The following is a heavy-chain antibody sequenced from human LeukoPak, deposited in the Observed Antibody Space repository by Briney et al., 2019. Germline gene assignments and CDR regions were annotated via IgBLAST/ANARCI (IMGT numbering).Heavy chain of an antibody. CDR1: GFTFSSYS. J-gene: IGHJ3*02. V-gene: IGHV3-48*02. Sequence: GGSLRLSCGASGFTFSSYSLNWVRQAPGKGLEWLSYISISSVSYYADSVKGRFSISRANAKNSLYLQMNSLRDEDTAVYYCARDQAYAFDIWGQGTMVTVSP. CDR3: ARDQAYAFDI. CDR2: ISISSVS.